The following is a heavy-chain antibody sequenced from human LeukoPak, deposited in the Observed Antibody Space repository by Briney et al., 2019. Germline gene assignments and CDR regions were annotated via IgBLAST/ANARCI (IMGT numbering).Heavy chain of an antibody. D-gene: IGHD5-12*01. CDR2: IYHSGST. CDR3: ARAGYSGYDFSP. Sequence: SETLSLTCAVYGGSFSGYYWGWIRQPPGKGLEWIGSIYHSGSTYYNPSLKSRVTISVDTSKNQFSLKLSSVTAADTAVYYCARAGYSGYDFSPWGQGTLVTVSS. V-gene: IGHV4-38-2*01. J-gene: IGHJ5*02. CDR1: GGSFSGYY.